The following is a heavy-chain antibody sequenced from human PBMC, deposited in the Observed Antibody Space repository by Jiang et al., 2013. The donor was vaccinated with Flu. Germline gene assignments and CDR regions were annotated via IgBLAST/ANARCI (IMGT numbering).Heavy chain of an antibody. J-gene: IGHJ4*02. V-gene: IGHV3-7*01. D-gene: IGHD2-21*02. Sequence: LVQPGGSLRLSCAASGFTFTGYSMSWVRQAPGKGLEWVATIKEDGSEKYYVDSVKGRFTVSRDNAKNSLYAQMNSLRAEDTAVYYCAKDRSSYCGGDCYSGDFDYWGQGTLVTVSS. CDR3: AKDRSSYCGGDCYSGDFDY. CDR1: GFTFTGYS. CDR2: IKEDGSEK.